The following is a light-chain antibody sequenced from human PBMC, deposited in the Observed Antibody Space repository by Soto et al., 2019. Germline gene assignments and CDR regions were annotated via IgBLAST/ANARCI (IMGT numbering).Light chain of an antibody. CDR3: IQALQTPLT. V-gene: IGKV2-28*01. CDR2: LGS. Sequence: DIVMTQSPLSLPVTPGEPASISCRSSQSLLHSNGYNYLVWYLQKPGQSPQLLIYLGSNRASGVPDRFSGSGSGKDFTLKISRVEAEDVGVYYCIQALQTPLTFCGGTKVEIK. J-gene: IGKJ4*01. CDR1: QSLLHSNGYNY.